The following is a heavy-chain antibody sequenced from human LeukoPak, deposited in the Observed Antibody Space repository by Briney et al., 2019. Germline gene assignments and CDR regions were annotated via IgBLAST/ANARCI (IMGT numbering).Heavy chain of an antibody. J-gene: IGHJ3*02. Sequence: ASVKVSCKASAYTFTSYGIRWVRQAPGQGLEWMGWISGYNGNTNYAQKVQGRVTMTTDTSTSTAYMELRSLRSDDTAVYYCARDAVGTSFDAFDIWGQGTMVTVSS. CDR1: AYTFTSYG. V-gene: IGHV1-18*01. CDR3: ARDAVGTSFDAFDI. D-gene: IGHD2-2*01. CDR2: ISGYNGNT.